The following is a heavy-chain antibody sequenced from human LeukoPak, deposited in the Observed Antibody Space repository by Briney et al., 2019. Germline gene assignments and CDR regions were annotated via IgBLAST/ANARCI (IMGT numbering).Heavy chain of an antibody. V-gene: IGHV3-64*02. CDR1: GFTFSGYW. CDR2: ISSNGGST. J-gene: IGHJ4*02. CDR3: ARGPYSGSYSDY. Sequence: PGGSLRLSCAASGFTFSGYWMHWVRQAPGKGLEYVSAISSNGGSTFYADSVRGRFTISRDNSKNTLDLQMGSLTAEDMGVYYCARGPYSGSYSDYWGQGTLVTVSS. D-gene: IGHD1-26*01.